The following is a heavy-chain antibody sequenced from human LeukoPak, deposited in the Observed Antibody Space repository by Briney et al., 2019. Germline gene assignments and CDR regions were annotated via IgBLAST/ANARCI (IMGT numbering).Heavy chain of an antibody. CDR1: GFPFSVYE. CDR3: ALLAVASDFDY. V-gene: IGHV3-48*03. D-gene: IGHD6-19*01. CDR2: IGSSGSTI. J-gene: IGHJ4*02. Sequence: GGPLRLSCAVSGFPFSVYEMNWVRQAPGKGLEWVSNIGSSGSTIYYADSVKGRFSISRDNAKSSLYLQMNSLRVEDTAVYYCALLAVASDFDYWGQGALVTVSS.